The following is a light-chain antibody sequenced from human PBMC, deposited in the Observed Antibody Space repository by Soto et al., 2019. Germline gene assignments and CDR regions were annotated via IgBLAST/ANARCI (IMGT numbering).Light chain of an antibody. Sequence: DIQMTQSRSTLYASVGDRVTITCRASQSISSYLNWYQQKPGKAPKLLIYAASSLQSGVSSRFSGSGSGTDFTLTISSLQPEDFATYYCQQRYSTPLTVGGGTQLDIK. CDR2: AAS. J-gene: IGKJ4*01. CDR3: QQRYSTPLT. V-gene: IGKV1-39*01. CDR1: QSISSY.